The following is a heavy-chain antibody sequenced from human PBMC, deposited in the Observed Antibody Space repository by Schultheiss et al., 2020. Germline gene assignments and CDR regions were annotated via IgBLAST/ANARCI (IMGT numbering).Heavy chain of an antibody. D-gene: IGHD4-17*01. Sequence: SETLSLTCTVSGGSISSGGYYWSWIRQPAGKGLEWIGRIYTSGSTNYNPSLKSRVTISIDTSKNQFSLKLSSVTAADTAVYYCARHYGDYVYFDFWGQGTLVTVSS. J-gene: IGHJ4*02. CDR2: IYTSGST. CDR1: GGSISSGGYY. V-gene: IGHV4-61*02. CDR3: ARHYGDYVYFDF.